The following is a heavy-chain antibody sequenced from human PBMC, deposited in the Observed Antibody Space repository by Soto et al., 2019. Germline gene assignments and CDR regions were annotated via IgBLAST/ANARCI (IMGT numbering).Heavy chain of an antibody. CDR1: GFSLSTIGVG. J-gene: IGHJ4*02. Sequence: QITLKESGPTLVKPTQTLTLTCTFSGFSLSTIGVGVGWIRQPPGKALEWLALIYWDDDKRYRPSLKSRLTITKDHPKNQVVLNMTNLEPVDNATNLCAIQRQGEFYYWGQGNPGHRLL. V-gene: IGHV2-5*02. CDR2: IYWDDDK. D-gene: IGHD2-2*01. CDR3: AIQRQGEFYY.